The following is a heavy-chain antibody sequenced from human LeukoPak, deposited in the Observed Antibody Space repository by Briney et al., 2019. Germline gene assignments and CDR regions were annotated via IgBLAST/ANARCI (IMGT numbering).Heavy chain of an antibody. J-gene: IGHJ4*02. V-gene: IGHV4-4*02. Sequence: SGTLSLTCAVSGGSLSSSIWWPWVRQPPGKGLEWIGEISNRGSTIYNSSLKSRVTISIDQTRDQFYVSLNSVTAADTAVYYWAGRWALTGEPNWGQGALVTVSS. CDR2: ISNRGST. D-gene: IGHD7-27*01. CDR3: AGRWALTGEPN. CDR1: GGSLSSSIW.